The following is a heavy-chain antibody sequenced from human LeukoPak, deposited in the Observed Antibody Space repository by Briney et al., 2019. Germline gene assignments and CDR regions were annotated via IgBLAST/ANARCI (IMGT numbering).Heavy chain of an antibody. CDR2: ISSSSSYI. CDR1: XFTXSSYS. Sequence: SXXLXXXXXXFTXSSYSMNWVRQXPGXGLEWVSSISSSSSYIYYADSVKGRFTISRDNAKNSLYLQMNSLRAEDTAVYYCARDPVAAGTFVSYYYYYYGMDVWGQGTTVTVSS. V-gene: IGHV3-21*01. D-gene: IGHD6-13*01. J-gene: IGHJ6*02. CDR3: ARDPVAAGTFVSYYYYYYGMDV.